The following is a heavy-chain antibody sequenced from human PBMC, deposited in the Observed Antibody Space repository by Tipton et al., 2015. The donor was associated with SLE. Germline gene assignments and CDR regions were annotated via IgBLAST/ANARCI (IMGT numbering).Heavy chain of an antibody. Sequence: TLSLTCAVYGGSFSGYYWSWIRQPPGKGLEWIGEINHSGSTNYNPSLKSRVTISVDTSKNQFSLKLSSVTAADTAVYYCARVVYSFSDAFDIWGQGTLVTVSS. CDR3: ARVVYSFSDAFDI. CDR2: INHSGST. D-gene: IGHD6-13*01. J-gene: IGHJ3*02. V-gene: IGHV4-34*01. CDR1: GGSFSGYY.